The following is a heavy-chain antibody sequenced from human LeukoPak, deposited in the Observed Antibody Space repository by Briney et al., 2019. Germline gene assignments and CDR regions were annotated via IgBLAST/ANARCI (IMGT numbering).Heavy chain of an antibody. D-gene: IGHD2-15*01. J-gene: IGHJ4*02. CDR3: AKDSSEEGFYDY. CDR2: ISGSGGST. CDR1: GFTFSSYW. Sequence: GGSLRLSCAASGFTFSSYWMSWVRQAPGKGLEWVSAISGSGGSTYYADSVKGRFTISRDNSKNTLYLQMNSLRAEDTAVYYCAKDSSEEGFYDYWGQGTLVTVSS. V-gene: IGHV3-23*01.